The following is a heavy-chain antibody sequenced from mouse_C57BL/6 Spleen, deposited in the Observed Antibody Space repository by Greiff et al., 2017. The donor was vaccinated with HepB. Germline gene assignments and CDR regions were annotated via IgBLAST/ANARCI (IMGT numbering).Heavy chain of an antibody. V-gene: IGHV1-64*01. CDR1: GYTFTSYW. CDR3: ARGTVGWYFDV. CDR2: IHPNSGST. Sequence: QVQLKQPGAELVKPGASVKLSCKASGYTFTSYWMHWVKQRPGQGLEWIGMIHPNSGSTNYNEKFKSKATLTVDKSSSTAYMQLSSLTSEDSAVYYCARGTVGWYFDVWGTGTTVTVSS. J-gene: IGHJ1*03.